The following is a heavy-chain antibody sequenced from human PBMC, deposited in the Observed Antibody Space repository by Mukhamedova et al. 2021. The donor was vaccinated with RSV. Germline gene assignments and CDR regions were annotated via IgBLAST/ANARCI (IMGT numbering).Heavy chain of an antibody. CDR3: ARGWLRLRSDY. V-gene: IGHV3-7*01. D-gene: IGHD5-12*01. Sequence: GANIKQDGSEKYYVDSVKGRFTISRDNAKNSLYLQMNSLRAEDTAVYYCARGWLRLRSDYWGQGTLVTVSS. J-gene: IGHJ4*02. CDR2: IKQDGSEK.